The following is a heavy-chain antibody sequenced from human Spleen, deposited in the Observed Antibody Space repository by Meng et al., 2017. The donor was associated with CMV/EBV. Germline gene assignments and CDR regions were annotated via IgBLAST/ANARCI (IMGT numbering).Heavy chain of an antibody. V-gene: IGHV4-34*01. CDR3: ARYYYYYGMDV. CDR2: INHSGST. Sequence: SQTLSLTCAVYGGSFSGYYWSWIRQPPGKGLEWIGEINHSGSTNYNPSLKSRVTISVDTSKNQFSLKLSSVTAADTAVYYCARYYYYYGMDVWGQGTTVTVSS. CDR1: GGSFSGYY. J-gene: IGHJ6*02.